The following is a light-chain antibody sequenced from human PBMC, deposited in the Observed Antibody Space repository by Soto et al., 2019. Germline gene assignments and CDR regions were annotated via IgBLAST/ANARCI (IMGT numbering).Light chain of an antibody. CDR1: QSFSSN. CDR3: QQYNNWPRT. Sequence: EIVMTQSPATLSVSPGERANLSCRASQSFSSNLAWYQQKPGQAPRLLIYGASTRATGVPARFSGSGSGTDFTLTISSLQSEDFAVYYCQQYNNWPRTFGQGTRLENK. J-gene: IGKJ5*01. CDR2: GAS. V-gene: IGKV3-15*01.